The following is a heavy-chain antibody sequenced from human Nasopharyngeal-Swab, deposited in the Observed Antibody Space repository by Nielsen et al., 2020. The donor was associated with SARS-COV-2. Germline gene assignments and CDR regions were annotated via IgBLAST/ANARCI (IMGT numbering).Heavy chain of an antibody. V-gene: IGHV3-21*01. CDR1: GFTFSSYA. Sequence: GESLKISCAASGFTFSSYAMSWVRQAPGKGLEWVSSISSSSSYIYYADSVKGRFTISRDNAKNSLYLQMNSLRAEDTAVYYCARVDADYDFWSGSKSGRFDYWGQGTLVTVSS. CDR2: ISSSSSYI. D-gene: IGHD3-3*01. J-gene: IGHJ4*02. CDR3: ARVDADYDFWSGSKSGRFDY.